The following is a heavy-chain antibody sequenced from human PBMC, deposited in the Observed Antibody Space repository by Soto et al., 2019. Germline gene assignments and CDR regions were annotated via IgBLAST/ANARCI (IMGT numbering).Heavy chain of an antibody. Sequence: GGSLRLSCAASGFTFSSYAMSWVRQAPGKGLQWVSGISGSGGSTYHADSVKGRFTISRDNSKNTLYLQMNSLGAEDTAVYYCAKAELRWELLDYFDYWGQGTLVTVSS. D-gene: IGHD1-26*01. CDR3: AKAELRWELLDYFDY. CDR1: GFTFSSYA. CDR2: ISGSGGST. J-gene: IGHJ4*02. V-gene: IGHV3-23*01.